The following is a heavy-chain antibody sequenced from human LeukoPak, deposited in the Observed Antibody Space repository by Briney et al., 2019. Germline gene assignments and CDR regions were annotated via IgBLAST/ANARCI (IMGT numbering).Heavy chain of an antibody. J-gene: IGHJ2*01. CDR3: ARRYTVTRDWYFDL. D-gene: IGHD4-17*01. CDR2: IYYSGST. V-gene: IGHV4-59*08. CDR1: GGSISSYY. Sequence: PSETLSLTCTVSGGSISSYYWSWIRQPPGKGLEWIGYIYYSGSTNYNPSLKSRVTISVDTSKNQFSLKLSSVTAADTAVYYCARRYTVTRDWYFDLWGRGTLVTVSS.